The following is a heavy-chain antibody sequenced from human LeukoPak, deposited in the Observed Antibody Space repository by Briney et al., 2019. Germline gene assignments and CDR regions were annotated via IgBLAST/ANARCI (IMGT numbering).Heavy chain of an antibody. D-gene: IGHD2-15*01. CDR1: GYTFTSYG. CDR3: ARDQGGKVVAATLLINFDY. J-gene: IGHJ4*02. V-gene: IGHV1-18*01. Sequence: ASVKVSCKASGYTFTSYGISWVRQAPGQGLEWMGWISAYNGNTNYAQRLQGRVTMTTDTSTSTAYMELRSLRSDDTAVYYCARDQGGKVVAATLLINFDYWGQGTLVTVSS. CDR2: ISAYNGNT.